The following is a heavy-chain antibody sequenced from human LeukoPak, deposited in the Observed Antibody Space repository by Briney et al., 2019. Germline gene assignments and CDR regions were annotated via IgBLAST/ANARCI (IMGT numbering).Heavy chain of an antibody. J-gene: IGHJ4*02. CDR3: ARAMVRGVIKGGGIAY. CDR1: GYTFTGYY. D-gene: IGHD3-10*01. V-gene: IGHV1-2*02. Sequence: AASVKVSCKASGYTFTGYYMHWVRQAPGQGLEWMGWINPNSGGTNYAQKFQGRVTMTRDTSISTAYKELSRLRSDDTAVYYCARAMVRGVIKGGGIAYWGRGTLVTVSS. CDR2: INPNSGGT.